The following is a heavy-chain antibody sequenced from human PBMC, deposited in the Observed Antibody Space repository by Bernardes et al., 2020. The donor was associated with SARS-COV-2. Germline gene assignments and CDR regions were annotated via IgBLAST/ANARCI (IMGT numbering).Heavy chain of an antibody. Sequence: GGSLRLSCAASGFTFSSYSMNWVRQAPGKGLEWVSSISSSSSYIYYADSVKGRFTISRDNAKNSLYLQMNSLRAEDTAVYYCARDTGYSSGWYGSPIGNWFDPWGQGTLVTVSS. J-gene: IGHJ5*02. CDR1: GFTFSSYS. D-gene: IGHD6-19*01. CDR3: ARDTGYSSGWYGSPIGNWFDP. V-gene: IGHV3-21*01. CDR2: ISSSSSYI.